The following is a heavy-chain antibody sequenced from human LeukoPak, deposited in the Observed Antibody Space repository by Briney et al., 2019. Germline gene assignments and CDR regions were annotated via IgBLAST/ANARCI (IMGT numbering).Heavy chain of an antibody. CDR2: ISGSGRST. CDR3: AKHLWFGESKDCFDY. Sequence: GGSLRLSCAASGFTFSSYAMSWVRQAPGKGLEWVSAISGSGRSTYYADSVKGRFTISRDNSKNTLYLQMNSLRAEDTAIYYCAKHLWFGESKDCFDYWGQGTLVTVSS. V-gene: IGHV3-23*01. J-gene: IGHJ4*02. D-gene: IGHD3-10*01. CDR1: GFTFSSYA.